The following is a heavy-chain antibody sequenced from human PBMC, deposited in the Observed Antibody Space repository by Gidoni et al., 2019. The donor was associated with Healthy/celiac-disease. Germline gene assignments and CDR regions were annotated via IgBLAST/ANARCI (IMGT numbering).Heavy chain of an antibody. CDR2: ISSSSSYI. Sequence: EVQLVESGGGLFKPGGSLRLAWAASGFTFSSYSMNCVRQAPGKGREWVSSISSSSSYIYYADSVKGRFTISRDNAKNSLYLQMNSLRAEDTAVYYCARALLTGYHDAFDIWGQGTMVTVSS. CDR1: GFTFSSYS. D-gene: IGHD3-9*01. V-gene: IGHV3-21*01. J-gene: IGHJ3*02. CDR3: ARALLTGYHDAFDI.